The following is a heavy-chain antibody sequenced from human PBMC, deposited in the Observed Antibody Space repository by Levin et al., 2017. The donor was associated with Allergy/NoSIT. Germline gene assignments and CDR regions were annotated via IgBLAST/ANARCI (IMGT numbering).Heavy chain of an antibody. CDR1: GFTFSSYA. CDR3: AREMDGYNAFDI. J-gene: IGHJ3*02. V-gene: IGHV3-30*04. Sequence: SCAASGFTFSSYAMHWVRQAPGKGLEWVAVISYDGSNKYYADSVKGRFTISRDNSKNTLYLQMNSLRAEDTAVYYCAREMDGYNAFDIWGQGTMVTVSS. D-gene: IGHD5-24*01. CDR2: ISYDGSNK.